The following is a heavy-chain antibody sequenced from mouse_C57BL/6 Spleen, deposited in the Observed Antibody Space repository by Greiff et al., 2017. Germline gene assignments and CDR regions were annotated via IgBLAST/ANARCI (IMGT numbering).Heavy chain of an antibody. D-gene: IGHD1-2*01. CDR3: ARSKVLRPWFAY. Sequence: VQLQQSGAELVKPGASVKLSCSASGFNIKDYYMHWVQQRTEQGLEWIGWIDPEDGATKYAPKFQGKATVSADTSSNTAYLQLSSLTSEDTAVYYCARSKVLRPWFAYWGQGTLVTVSA. CDR2: IDPEDGAT. CDR1: GFNIKDYY. J-gene: IGHJ3*01. V-gene: IGHV14-2*01.